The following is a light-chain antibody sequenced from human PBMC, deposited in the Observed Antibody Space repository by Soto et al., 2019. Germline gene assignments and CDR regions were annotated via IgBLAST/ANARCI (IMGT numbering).Light chain of an antibody. CDR2: HAS. CDR1: QDISRY. CDR3: QQVDSYPLT. V-gene: IGKV1-9*01. J-gene: IGKJ4*01. Sequence: IQLTQSPSFLSASVGDRVTITCRASQDISRYVAWYQQKSGQAPKLLIYHASNLRPGVPSRFSGSGSGTDFTLTISNLQPEDFATYHCQQVDSYPLTFGGGTKLEIK.